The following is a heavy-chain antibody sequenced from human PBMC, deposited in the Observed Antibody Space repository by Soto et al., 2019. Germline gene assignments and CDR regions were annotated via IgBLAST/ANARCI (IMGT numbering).Heavy chain of an antibody. V-gene: IGHV1-69*13. CDR2: IIPIFGTT. D-gene: IGHD3-3*02. CDR1: GGSFSSYA. CDR3: ARDPTHFPLDY. Sequence: GASVKVSCKASGGSFSSYAFSWVRQAPGQGLEWMGGIIPIFGTTNYAQKFQGRVTFTADESTSTVYMELSSLRSEDTAVYYCARDPTHFPLDYWGQGTLVTVSS. J-gene: IGHJ4*02.